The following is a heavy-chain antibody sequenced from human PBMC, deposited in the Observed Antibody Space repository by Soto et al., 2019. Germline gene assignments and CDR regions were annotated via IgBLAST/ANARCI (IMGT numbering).Heavy chain of an antibody. Sequence: PGGSLRLSCAASGFTFSDYYMSWIRQAPGKGLEWVSYISSSGSTIYYADSVKGRFTISRDNAENSLYLQMNSLRAEDTAVYYCARRTAWFGELWDYWGQGTLVTVSS. J-gene: IGHJ4*02. D-gene: IGHD3-10*01. CDR1: GFTFSDYY. CDR2: ISSSGSTI. CDR3: ARRTAWFGELWDY. V-gene: IGHV3-11*01.